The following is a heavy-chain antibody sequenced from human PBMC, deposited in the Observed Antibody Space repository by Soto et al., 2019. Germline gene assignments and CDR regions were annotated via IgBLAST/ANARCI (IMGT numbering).Heavy chain of an antibody. CDR2: INPSGGST. Sequence: ASVKVSCKASGYTFTSYYMHWVRQAPGQGLEWMGIINPSGGSTSYAQKFQGRVTMTRDTSTSTVYMELSSLRSEDTAVYYCARDGGQWPVPWYWFDPWGQGTMVTVSS. CDR3: ARDGGQWPVPWYWFDP. CDR1: GYTFTSYY. J-gene: IGHJ5*02. V-gene: IGHV1-46*03. D-gene: IGHD6-19*01.